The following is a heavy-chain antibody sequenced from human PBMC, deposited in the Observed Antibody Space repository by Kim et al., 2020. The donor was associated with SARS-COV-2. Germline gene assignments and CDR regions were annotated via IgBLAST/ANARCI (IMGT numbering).Heavy chain of an antibody. CDR2: IYYSGST. Sequence: SETLSLTCTVSGGSVSSGSYYWSWIRQPPGKGLEWIGYIYYSGSTNYNPSLKSRVTISVDTSKNQFSLKLSSVTAADTVVYYCARGFGGNSVYWGQGTLV. CDR1: GGSVSSGSYY. V-gene: IGHV4-61*01. CDR3: ARGFGGNSVY. D-gene: IGHD2-15*01. J-gene: IGHJ1*01.